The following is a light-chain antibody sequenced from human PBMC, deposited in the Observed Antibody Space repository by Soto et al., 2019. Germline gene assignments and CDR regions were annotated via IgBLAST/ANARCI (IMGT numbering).Light chain of an antibody. CDR3: AAWDDSLSGVV. CDR2: RNN. V-gene: IGLV1-47*01. J-gene: IGLJ2*01. Sequence: QLVLTQPPSASGTPGQRVTISCSGSSSNIGSNYVYWYQQLPGTAPKLLIYRNNQRPSGVPDRFSDSKSGTSASLAISGLRSEDEADYYCAAWDDSLSGVVFGGGTQLTVL. CDR1: SSNIGSNY.